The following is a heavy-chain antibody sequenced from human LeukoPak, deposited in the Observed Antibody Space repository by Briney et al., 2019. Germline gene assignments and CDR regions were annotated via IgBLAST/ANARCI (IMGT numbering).Heavy chain of an antibody. CDR1: GFTFSNYA. V-gene: IGHV3-23*01. CDR3: ARDQRWLVPYYYYGMDV. Sequence: GGSLRLSCEASGFTFSNYAMSWVRQAPGKGLEWVSSIRASGGSTYYADSVKGRFTISRDNAKNSLYLQMNSLRAEDTAVYYCARDQRWLVPYYYYGMDVWGQGTTVTVSS. D-gene: IGHD6-19*01. J-gene: IGHJ6*02. CDR2: IRASGGST.